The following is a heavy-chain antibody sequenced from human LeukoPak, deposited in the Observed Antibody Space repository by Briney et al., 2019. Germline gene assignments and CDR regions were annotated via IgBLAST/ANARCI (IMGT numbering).Heavy chain of an antibody. CDR2: ISSSGSTR. D-gene: IGHD3-22*01. V-gene: IGHV3-11*01. Sequence: GGSLRLSCAASGFTFSDYYMSWIRQAPGKGLEWVSYISSSGSTRYYADPVKGRITIARDNAKNSVYQQRNSRRAEDTAVYYCARGGGAYYYDSSGPDYWGQGTLVTVSS. J-gene: IGHJ4*02. CDR3: ARGGGAYYYDSSGPDY. CDR1: GFTFSDYY.